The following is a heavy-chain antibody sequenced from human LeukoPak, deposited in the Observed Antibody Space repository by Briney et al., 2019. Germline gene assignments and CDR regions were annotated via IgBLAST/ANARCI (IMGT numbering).Heavy chain of an antibody. CDR3: AKGGPLQWLRFDY. CDR2: IYSGGST. D-gene: IGHD5-12*01. Sequence: PGGSLRLSCTSSGFTVSSTYISWVRQAPGKGLEWVSVIYSGGSTDYADSVKGRFTISRDNSKNTLYLQMNSLRADDTALYYCAKGGPLQWLRFDYWGQGTLVTVSS. CDR1: GFTVSSTY. J-gene: IGHJ4*02. V-gene: IGHV3-53*01.